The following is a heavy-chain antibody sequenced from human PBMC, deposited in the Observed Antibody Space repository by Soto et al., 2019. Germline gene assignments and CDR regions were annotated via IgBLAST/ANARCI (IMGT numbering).Heavy chain of an antibody. CDR2: IYHSGST. Sequence: TLSLTCAVSGGSISSGGYSWSWIRQPPGKGLEWIGYIYHSGSTYYNPSLKSRVTISVDRSKNQFSLKLSSVTAADTAVYYCARAVTTNAFDIWGQGTMVTVSS. J-gene: IGHJ3*02. D-gene: IGHD4-17*01. CDR3: ARAVTTNAFDI. CDR1: GGSISSGGYS. V-gene: IGHV4-30-2*01.